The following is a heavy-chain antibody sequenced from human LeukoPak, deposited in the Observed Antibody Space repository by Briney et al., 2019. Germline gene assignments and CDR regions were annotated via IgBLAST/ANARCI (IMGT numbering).Heavy chain of an antibody. Sequence: SETLSLTCPVYGGSFSGYYWSWIRQPPGKGLEWIGEINHSGSTNYNPSLKSRVTISVDTSKNQFSLKLSSVTAADTAVYYCARGPIAARYFDYWGQGTLVTVSS. CDR3: ARGPIAARYFDY. CDR1: GGSFSGYY. CDR2: INHSGST. D-gene: IGHD6-6*01. V-gene: IGHV4-34*01. J-gene: IGHJ4*02.